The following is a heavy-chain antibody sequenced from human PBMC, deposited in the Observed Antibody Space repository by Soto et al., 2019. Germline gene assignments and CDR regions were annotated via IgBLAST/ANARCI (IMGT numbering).Heavy chain of an antibody. CDR3: ARVTYYDFWSGYRFDY. CDR1: GDSVSSNSGA. Sequence: PSQTLSLTCAISGDSVSSNSGAWNWIRQSPSRGLEWLGRTYYRSKWYNDFAVSVKSRITINPDTSKNQFSLQLNSVTPEDTAVYYCARVTYYDFWSGYRFDYWGQGTLVTVSS. D-gene: IGHD3-3*01. J-gene: IGHJ4*02. V-gene: IGHV6-1*01. CDR2: TYYRSKWYN.